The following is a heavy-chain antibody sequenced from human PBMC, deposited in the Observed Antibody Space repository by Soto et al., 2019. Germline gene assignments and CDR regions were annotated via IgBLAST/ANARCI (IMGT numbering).Heavy chain of an antibody. J-gene: IGHJ1*01. Sequence: GASVKVSCKASGYTFTSYGISWVRQAPGQGLEWMGWISAYNGNTNYAQKLQGRVTMTTDTSTSTAYMELRSLRSDDTAVYYCARISMVRGETINKAPKHWGQGNLVTVSS. CDR3: ARISMVRGETINKAPKH. CDR2: ISAYNGNT. CDR1: GYTFTSYG. D-gene: IGHD3-10*01. V-gene: IGHV1-18*01.